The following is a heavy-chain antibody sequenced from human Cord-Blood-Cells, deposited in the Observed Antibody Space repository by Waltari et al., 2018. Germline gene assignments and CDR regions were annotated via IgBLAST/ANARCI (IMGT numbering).Heavy chain of an antibody. V-gene: IGHV1-2*04. D-gene: IGHD1-26*01. CDR3: ARGVGATAFDI. CDR1: GNTFTGYY. CDR2: INPNSGGT. Sequence: QVQLVQSGAEVKKPGASVKVPCKASGNTFTGYYMPWVRQAPGQGFMWMGWINPNSGGTNYAQKVQGWVTMTRDTSISTAYMELSRLRSDDTAVYYCARGVGATAFDIWGQGTMVTVSS. J-gene: IGHJ3*02.